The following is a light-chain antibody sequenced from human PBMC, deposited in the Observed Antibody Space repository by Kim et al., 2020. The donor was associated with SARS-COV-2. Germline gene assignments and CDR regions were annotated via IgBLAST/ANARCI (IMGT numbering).Light chain of an antibody. V-gene: IGKV3-20*01. CDR1: QSVSSSY. J-gene: IGKJ5*01. CDR2: GAS. CDR3: EQYGSSVST. Sequence: EIVLTQSPATLSLSPGERATLSCRASQSVSSSYLAWYQQRPGPAPRLLIYGASSTATVIPDRVSGSGSVTDFSLTISRLEPEDFAVYYCEQYGSSVSTFGQGTRLGIK.